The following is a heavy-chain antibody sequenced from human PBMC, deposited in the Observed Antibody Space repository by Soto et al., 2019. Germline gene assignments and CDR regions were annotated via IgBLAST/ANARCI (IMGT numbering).Heavy chain of an antibody. D-gene: IGHD3-10*01. CDR3: ARRRYGSGSNDF. CDR2: ISSSGSST. CDR1: GFAFSDYY. V-gene: IGHV3-11*01. Sequence: PGGSLRLSCAASGFAFSDYYMTWIRQAPGKGLEWVSHISSSGSSTDYGDSVRGRFTISRDDAKKSLYLQMNTLRVEDTAVYYCARRRYGSGSNDFWGQGTLVTVSS. J-gene: IGHJ4*02.